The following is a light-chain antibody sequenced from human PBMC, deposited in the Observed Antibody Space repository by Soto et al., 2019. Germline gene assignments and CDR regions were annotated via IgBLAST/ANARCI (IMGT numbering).Light chain of an antibody. CDR1: QDVDNY. J-gene: IGKJ3*01. V-gene: IGKV1-33*01. CDR2: DAS. CDR3: QHCDYLPI. Sequence: DIQMTQSPSSLSASVGDRVTFTCQASQDVDNYLNWYQQKPGKAPKLLIYDASILEAGVPPRFSGSGSGTDFTLTISSLQPEDVATYYCQHCDYLPIFGPGTKVDIK.